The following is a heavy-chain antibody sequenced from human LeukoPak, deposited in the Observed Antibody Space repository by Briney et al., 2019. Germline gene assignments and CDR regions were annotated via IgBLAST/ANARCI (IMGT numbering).Heavy chain of an antibody. V-gene: IGHV3-30*02. CDR3: AREGGTVEIGEFDY. Sequence: GGSLRLSCAASAFTFSYYGMHWVRQAPGKGLEWVAFIRYDGSNKYYADSVKGRFTISRDNSKNTLYLQMNSLRAEDTAVYYCAREGGTVEIGEFDYWGQGTLVTVSS. CDR1: AFTFSYYG. J-gene: IGHJ4*02. CDR2: IRYDGSNK. D-gene: IGHD1-7*01.